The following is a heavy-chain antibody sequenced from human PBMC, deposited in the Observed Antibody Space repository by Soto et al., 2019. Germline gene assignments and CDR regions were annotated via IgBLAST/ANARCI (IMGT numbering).Heavy chain of an antibody. D-gene: IGHD2-21*01. J-gene: IGHJ4*02. CDR3: ARRYGGAFDY. Sequence: SETLSLTCTVSGGSISSYYWSWIRQPPGKGLEWIGYTYYSGSTNYNPSLKSRVTISVDTSKNQFSLKLSSVTAADTAVYYCARRYGGAFDYWGQGTLVTVSS. CDR1: GGSISSYY. V-gene: IGHV4-59*08. CDR2: TYYSGST.